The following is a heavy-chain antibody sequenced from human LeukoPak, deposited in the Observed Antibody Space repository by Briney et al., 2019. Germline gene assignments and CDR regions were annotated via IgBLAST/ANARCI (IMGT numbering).Heavy chain of an antibody. Sequence: SETLSLTCTVSGGSIGSYYWSWVRQPPGKGLECIGYIYYSGSTNYNPSLKSRVTISVDTSKNQFSLKLSSVPAADTAVYYCARRTYFDDSSGYYFDYWGQGTLVTVSS. J-gene: IGHJ4*02. CDR3: ARRTYFDDSSGYYFDY. V-gene: IGHV4-59*01. D-gene: IGHD3-22*01. CDR2: IYYSGST. CDR1: GGSIGSYY.